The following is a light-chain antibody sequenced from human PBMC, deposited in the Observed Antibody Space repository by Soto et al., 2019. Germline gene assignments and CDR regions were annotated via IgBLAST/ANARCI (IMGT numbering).Light chain of an antibody. Sequence: EIVMTQSPATLSLSPGERATRSCRASQSVSSNLAWYQQKPGQAPRLLISDASTRATGIPDRFSGSGSGTEFTLTITSLQSEDFAVYYCQHYNDLPLTFGQGTKVEIK. CDR3: QHYNDLPLT. J-gene: IGKJ1*01. V-gene: IGKV3-15*01. CDR2: DAS. CDR1: QSVSSN.